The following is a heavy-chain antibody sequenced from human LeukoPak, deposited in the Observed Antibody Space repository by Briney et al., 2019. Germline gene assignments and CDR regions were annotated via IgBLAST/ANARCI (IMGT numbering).Heavy chain of an antibody. CDR3: ARDRPPLRYYYGMDV. Sequence: GGSLRLSCAASGFTFTNYAMSWVRQAPGKGLEWVSGMSGRGVSTYYADSVKGRFTISSDNSKNTLYLQMNSLRAEDTAVYYCARDRPPLRYYYGMDVWGQGTKVTVSS. CDR1: GFTFTNYA. CDR2: MSGRGVST. J-gene: IGHJ6*02. D-gene: IGHD2-15*01. V-gene: IGHV3-23*01.